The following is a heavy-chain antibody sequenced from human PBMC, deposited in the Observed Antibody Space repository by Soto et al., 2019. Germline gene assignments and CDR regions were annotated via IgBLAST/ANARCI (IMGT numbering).Heavy chain of an antibody. CDR2: IIPISGTA. V-gene: IGHV1-69*01. Sequence: QVQLVQSGAEVKKPGSSVKVSCKASGGTFSSYAISWVRQAPGQGLEWMGGIIPISGTANYAHKFQGRVTITADESTSTAYRELSSVRSEVTAVYYCATSQGSSTSLEIYYYCYYGMDVWGQGTTVSVSS. J-gene: IGHJ6*01. CDR3: ATSQGSSTSLEIYYYCYYGMDV. CDR1: GGTFSSYA. D-gene: IGHD2-2*01.